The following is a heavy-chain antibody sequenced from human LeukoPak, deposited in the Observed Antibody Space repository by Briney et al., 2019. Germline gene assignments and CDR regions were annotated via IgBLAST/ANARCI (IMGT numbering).Heavy chain of an antibody. V-gene: IGHV5-51*01. J-gene: IGHJ6*02. CDR1: GYSFTSYW. CDR2: IYPGDSDT. D-gene: IGHD3-10*01. Sequence: GESLKISCKGSGYSFTSYWIGWARQMPGKGLEWMGIIYPGDSDTRYSPSFQGQVTISADKSISTAYLQWSSLKASDPAMYYCARGMVRGTYYYYGMDVWGQGTTVTVSS. CDR3: ARGMVRGTYYYYGMDV.